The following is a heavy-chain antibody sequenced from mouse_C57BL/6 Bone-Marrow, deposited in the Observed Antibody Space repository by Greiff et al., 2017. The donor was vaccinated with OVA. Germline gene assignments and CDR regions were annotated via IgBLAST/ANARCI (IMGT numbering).Heavy chain of an antibody. CDR1: GYTFTDYN. CDR3: AREGLLWLRGKAY. D-gene: IGHD2-2*01. V-gene: IGHV1-22*01. Sequence: EVKLQESGPELVKPGASVKMSCKASGYTFTDYNMHWVKQSHGKSLEWIGYINPNNGGTSYNQKFKGKATLTVNKSSSTAYMELRSLTSEDSAVYYCAREGLLWLRGKAYWGQGTLVTVSA. J-gene: IGHJ3*01. CDR2: INPNNGGT.